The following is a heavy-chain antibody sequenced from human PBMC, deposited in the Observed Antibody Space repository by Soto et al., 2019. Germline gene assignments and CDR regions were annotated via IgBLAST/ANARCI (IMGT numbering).Heavy chain of an antibody. J-gene: IGHJ4*02. Sequence: GASVKVSCKASGYTFTGYYMHWVRQAPGQGLEWMGWINPNSGGTNYAQKFQGRVTMTRDTSISTAYMELSRLRSDDTAVYYCARDAFWTWSGYVTYYFDYWGQGTLVTVSS. CDR1: GYTFTGYY. V-gene: IGHV1-2*02. CDR3: ARDAFWTWSGYVTYYFDY. CDR2: INPNSGGT. D-gene: IGHD3-3*01.